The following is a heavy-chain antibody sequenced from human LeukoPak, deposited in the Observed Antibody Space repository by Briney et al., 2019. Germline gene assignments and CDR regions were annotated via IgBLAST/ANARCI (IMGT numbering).Heavy chain of an antibody. CDR1: GGTFGSYA. J-gene: IGHJ4*02. Sequence: SVKVSCKASGGTFGSYAISWVRQAPGQGLEWMGGIIPIFGTANYAQKFQGRVTITADESTSTAYMELSSLRSEDTAVYYCARSYYYGSGSYYPFDYWGQGTLVTVSS. CDR3: ARSYYYGSGSYYPFDY. V-gene: IGHV1-69*13. CDR2: IIPIFGTA. D-gene: IGHD3-10*01.